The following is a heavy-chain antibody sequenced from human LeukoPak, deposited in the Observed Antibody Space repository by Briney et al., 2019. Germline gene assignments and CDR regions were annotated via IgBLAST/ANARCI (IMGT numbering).Heavy chain of an antibody. CDR1: GFTFSSYE. V-gene: IGHV3-23*03. Sequence: GGSLRLSCAASGFTFSSYEMNWVRQAPGKGLEWVSVTYSGGRTYYADSVKGRFTISRDNSKNTLYLQMNSLRAEDTAVYYCAKSSPPPLGSWGQGTLVTVSS. CDR2: TYSGGRT. CDR3: AKSSPPPLGS. J-gene: IGHJ5*02.